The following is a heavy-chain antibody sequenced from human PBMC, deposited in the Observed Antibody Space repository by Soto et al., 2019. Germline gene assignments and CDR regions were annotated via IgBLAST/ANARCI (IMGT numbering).Heavy chain of an antibody. V-gene: IGHV4-59*01. CDR2: IYYSGST. D-gene: IGHD2-2*01. J-gene: IGHJ6*02. CDR1: GGSISSYY. CDR3: ARGRSGYCSSTSCYAEPYYYYGMDV. Sequence: SETLSLTCTVSGGSISSYYWSWIRQPPGKGLEWIGYIYYSGSTNYNPSLKSRVPISVDTSKNQFSLKLSSVTAADTAVYYCARGRSGYCSSTSCYAEPYYYYGMDVWGQGTTVTVSS.